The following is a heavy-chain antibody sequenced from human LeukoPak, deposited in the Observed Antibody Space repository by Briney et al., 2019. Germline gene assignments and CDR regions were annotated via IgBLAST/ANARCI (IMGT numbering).Heavy chain of an antibody. CDR1: GFTFSNYA. J-gene: IGHJ6*03. D-gene: IGHD3-10*01. Sequence: GGSLRLSCAASGFTFSNYAMTWVRQAPGKGLEWVSILSDSGVYTYYADSVKGRFTISRDNSKNTLYLQMNSLRAEDTAVYYCAKCGDYYYYYMDVWGKGTTVTVSS. CDR3: AKCGDYYYYYMDV. CDR2: LSDSGVYT. V-gene: IGHV3-23*01.